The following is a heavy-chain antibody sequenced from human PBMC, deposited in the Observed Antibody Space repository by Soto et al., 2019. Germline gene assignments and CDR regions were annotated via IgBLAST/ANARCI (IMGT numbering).Heavy chain of an antibody. CDR2: ISKSDYT. J-gene: IGHJ4*02. Sequence: PGGSLRLSCTVSGFAFNNYGINWVRQAPGKGLEWVSSISKSDYTYYSDSVKGRFTISRDNAKNSVSLQMNTLRAEDTAVYYCAREDSIIIPAVSDFWGQGTLATVSP. CDR1: GFAFNNYG. D-gene: IGHD2-2*01. CDR3: AREDSIIIPAVSDF. V-gene: IGHV3-21*01.